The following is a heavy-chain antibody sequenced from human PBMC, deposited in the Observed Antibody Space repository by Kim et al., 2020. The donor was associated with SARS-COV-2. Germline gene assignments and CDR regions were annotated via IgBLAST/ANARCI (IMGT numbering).Heavy chain of an antibody. CDR2: INAGNGNT. Sequence: ASVKVSCKASGYTFTSYAMHWVRQAPGQRLEWMGWINAGNGNTKYSQKFQGRVTITRDTSASTAYMELSSLRSEDTAVYYCARVYGSGSYYKSGGPQPYGMDVWGQGTTVTVSS. D-gene: IGHD3-10*01. CDR3: ARVYGSGSYYKSGGPQPYGMDV. CDR1: GYTFTSYA. V-gene: IGHV1-3*01. J-gene: IGHJ6*02.